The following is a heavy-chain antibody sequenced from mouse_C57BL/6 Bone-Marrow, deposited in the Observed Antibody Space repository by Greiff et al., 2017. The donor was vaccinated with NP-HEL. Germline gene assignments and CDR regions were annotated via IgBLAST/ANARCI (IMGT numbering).Heavy chain of an antibody. D-gene: IGHD1-1*02. Sequence: VQLQQSGAELARPGASVKLSCKASGYTFTSYGISWVKQRTGQGLEWIGEIYPRSGNTYYNEKFKGKATLTADKSSSTAYMELRSLTSEDSAVYFCARYGRYFDVWGTGTTVTVSS. CDR3: ARYGRYFDV. V-gene: IGHV1-81*01. CDR2: IYPRSGNT. J-gene: IGHJ1*03. CDR1: GYTFTSYG.